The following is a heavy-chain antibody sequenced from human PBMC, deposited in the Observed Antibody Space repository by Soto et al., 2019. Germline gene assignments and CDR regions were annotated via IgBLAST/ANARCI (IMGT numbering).Heavy chain of an antibody. CDR3: ARGHMITFGGVTFSASVGFDP. CDR2: IYTNDNA. CDR1: GTSVSSYS. D-gene: IGHD3-16*01. Sequence: SETLSLTCSVSGTSVSSYSWSWVRRPAGKGLEWIGRIYTNDNAKYNPSLKGRATMSVDTSKNQFSLKLSSVTAADTAVYYCARGHMITFGGVTFSASVGFDPWGQGTLVTVSS. V-gene: IGHV4-4*07. J-gene: IGHJ5*02.